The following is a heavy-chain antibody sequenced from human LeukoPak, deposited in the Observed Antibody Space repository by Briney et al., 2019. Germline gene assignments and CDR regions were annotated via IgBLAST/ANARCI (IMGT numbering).Heavy chain of an antibody. V-gene: IGHV4-59*12. J-gene: IGHJ6*03. CDR1: GGSISSYS. Sequence: PSETLSLTCTVSGGSISSYSWSWIRQPPGKGLEWIGYIYYSGSTYYNPSLKSRVTISVDTSKNQFSLKLSSMTAADTAVYFCARGSSSWMDHYMDVWGKGTTVTVSS. CDR3: ARGSSSWMDHYMDV. D-gene: IGHD6-13*01. CDR2: IYYSGST.